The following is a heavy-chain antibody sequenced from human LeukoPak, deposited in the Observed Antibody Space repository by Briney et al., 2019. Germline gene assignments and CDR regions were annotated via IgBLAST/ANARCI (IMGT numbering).Heavy chain of an antibody. Sequence: GGSLRLSCAASGFTLSTYTMHWVRQAPGKGLEWVAVLSYDGTNKYNADSVKGRFTVSRDSSKNTLYLQMNSLRAEDTAVYYCARSQGQLYCSTSSCYYFDYRGQGTLVTVSS. CDR3: ARSQGQLYCSTSSCYYFDY. V-gene: IGHV3-30-3*01. J-gene: IGHJ4*02. D-gene: IGHD2-2*01. CDR1: GFTLSTYT. CDR2: LSYDGTNK.